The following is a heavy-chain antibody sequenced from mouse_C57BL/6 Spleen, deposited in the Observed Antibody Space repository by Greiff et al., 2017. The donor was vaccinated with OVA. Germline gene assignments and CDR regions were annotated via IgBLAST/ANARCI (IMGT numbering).Heavy chain of an antibody. V-gene: IGHV5-9*01. CDR2: ISGGGGNT. J-gene: IGHJ1*03. Sequence: EVKLMESGGGLVKPGGSLKLSCAASGFTFSSYTMSWVRQTPEKRLEWVATISGGGGNTYYPDSVKGRFTISRDNAKNTLYLQMSSLRSEDTALYYCATLYDGYYRYFDVWGTGTTVTVSS. D-gene: IGHD2-3*01. CDR1: GFTFSSYT. CDR3: ATLYDGYYRYFDV.